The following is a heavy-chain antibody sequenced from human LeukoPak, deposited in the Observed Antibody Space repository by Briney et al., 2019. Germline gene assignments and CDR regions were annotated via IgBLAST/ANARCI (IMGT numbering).Heavy chain of an antibody. CDR2: IHHSGNT. D-gene: IGHD3-16*02. CDR1: GGSISSDYYY. CDR3: ARGGGSYDYVWGSYRYRGRWFDP. J-gene: IGHJ5*02. V-gene: IGHV4-30-4*08. Sequence: PSETLSLTCAVSGGSISSDYYYWSWIRQPPGKGLEWIGYIHHSGNTYYNPSLKSRLIISVDTSKNQFSLKLTSVTAADTAVYYCARGGGSYDYVWGSYRYRGRWFDPWGQGTLVTVSS.